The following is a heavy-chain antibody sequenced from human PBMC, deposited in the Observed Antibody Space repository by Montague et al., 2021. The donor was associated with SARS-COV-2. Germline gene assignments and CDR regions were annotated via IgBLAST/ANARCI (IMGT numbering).Heavy chain of an antibody. V-gene: IGHV4-59*02. CDR3: AKASRGYGGDFDS. CDR1: GDSVNRNY. CDR2: IFYSGST. Sequence: SETLSLTCSVSGDSVNRNYWSWVRQPPGKGLEWLGYIFYSGSTYNPSLNSRGTMSLDTSKNHFSLNLITVTAADTAVYYCAKASRGYGGDFDSWGQGTLVIVSS. D-gene: IGHD4-23*01. J-gene: IGHJ4*02.